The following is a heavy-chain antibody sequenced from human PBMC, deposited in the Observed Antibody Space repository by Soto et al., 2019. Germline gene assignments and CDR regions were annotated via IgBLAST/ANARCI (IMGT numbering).Heavy chain of an antibody. Sequence: GGALRLSCAASGFTLGIYATSWVRQAPGKGLEWVSAISGSGGSTYYADSAKGRFTISRDNSKNTLYLQMNSLRAEDTAVYYCVKCPYYYDSSDYYPFDYWGQGSLVTVSS. CDR3: VKCPYYYDSSDYYPFDY. CDR1: GFTLGIYA. V-gene: IGHV3-23*01. J-gene: IGHJ4*02. D-gene: IGHD3-22*01. CDR2: ISGSGGST.